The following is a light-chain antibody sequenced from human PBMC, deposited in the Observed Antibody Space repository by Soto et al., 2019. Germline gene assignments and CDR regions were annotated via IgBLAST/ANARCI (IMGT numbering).Light chain of an antibody. V-gene: IGKV1-39*01. J-gene: IGKJ4*01. CDR1: QNINNY. Sequence: DVQVTQSPSSLSASVGDRVTITCRASQNINNYLNWYQQKPGKAPKLLISVESNLQSGVPSRFSGRGSGTEFTLTISSLQPEDFATYYCQQSYNTPLTFGAGTKVDIX. CDR2: VES. CDR3: QQSYNTPLT.